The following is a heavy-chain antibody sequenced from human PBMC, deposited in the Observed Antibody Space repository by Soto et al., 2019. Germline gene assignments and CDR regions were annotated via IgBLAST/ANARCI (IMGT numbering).Heavy chain of an antibody. J-gene: IGHJ4*02. CDR2: VYYSGGT. V-gene: IGHV4-61*08. CDR1: GASVSNADHY. Sequence: QVQLQESGPGLVKPSEALSLTCTVSGASVSNADHYWSWIRQPPGKGLEWIAYVYYSGGTSYNPSLKGRVTISMDTSKTQFALKLNPVTVADAAVYYCAGGDDRFKSGHGGQGVRVTVSS. CDR3: AGGDDRFKSGH. D-gene: IGHD5-12*01.